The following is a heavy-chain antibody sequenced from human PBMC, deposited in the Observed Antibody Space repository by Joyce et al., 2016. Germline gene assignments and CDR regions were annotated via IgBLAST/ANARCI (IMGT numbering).Heavy chain of an antibody. CDR2: ISWNSATI. Sequence: EVQLVESGGGSIQPGRSLRLSCAASGFTFDDYARHWVRQAPGKGLEWVSGISWNSATIGYADSVKGRFTISRDNAKNSLYLQMNSLRAEDTALYYCAKVPAPGFDLDSSGLYYFDYWGQGTLVTVSS. V-gene: IGHV3-9*01. CDR1: GFTFDDYA. D-gene: IGHD3-22*01. J-gene: IGHJ4*02. CDR3: AKVPAPGFDLDSSGLYYFDY.